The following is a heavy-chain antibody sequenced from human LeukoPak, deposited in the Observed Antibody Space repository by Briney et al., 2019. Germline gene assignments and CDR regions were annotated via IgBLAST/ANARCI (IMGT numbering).Heavy chain of an antibody. J-gene: IGHJ2*01. Sequence: MASETLSLTCTVSGGSISSYYWSWVRQPPGKGLGWIGYIDYSGSTNYNPSFKSGVTISVETSKNQFSLKLSSVTAADTAVYYCARLTFTNWYLDLWGSGTLVTVSS. CDR1: GGSISSYY. CDR2: IDYSGST. D-gene: IGHD1-14*01. CDR3: ARLTFTNWYLDL. V-gene: IGHV4-59*01.